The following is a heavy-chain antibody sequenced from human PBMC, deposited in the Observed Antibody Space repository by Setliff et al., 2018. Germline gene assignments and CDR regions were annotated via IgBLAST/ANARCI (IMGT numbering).Heavy chain of an antibody. D-gene: IGHD5-12*01. Sequence: AGGSLRLSCAASGFTFSSYSMNWVRQAPGKGLEWVSSISSSSSYIYYADSVKGRFTISRDNAKNSLYLQMNSLRAEDTAVYYCARAGIVATISSFFDYWGQGTLVTVSS. CDR2: ISSSSSYI. J-gene: IGHJ4*02. CDR3: ARAGIVATISSFFDY. CDR1: GFTFSSYS. V-gene: IGHV3-21*01.